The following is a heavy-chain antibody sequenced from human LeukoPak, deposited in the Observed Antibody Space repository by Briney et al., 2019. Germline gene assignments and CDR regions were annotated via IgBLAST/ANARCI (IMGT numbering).Heavy chain of an antibody. Sequence: SETLGLTCTVSGGSISSYYWSWIRQPPGKGLEWIGYIYYSGSTNYNPSLKSRVTISVDTSKNQFSLKLSSVTAADTAVYYCARDGPPGVVAATDAFDIWGQGTMVTASS. V-gene: IGHV4-59*01. CDR3: ARDGPPGVVAATDAFDI. CDR2: IYYSGST. CDR1: GGSISSYY. J-gene: IGHJ3*02. D-gene: IGHD2-15*01.